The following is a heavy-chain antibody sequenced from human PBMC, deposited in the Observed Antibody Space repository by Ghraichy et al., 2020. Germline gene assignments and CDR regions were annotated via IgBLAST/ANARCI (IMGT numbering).Heavy chain of an antibody. CDR2: IWYDGSNK. CDR1: GFTFSSYG. CDR3: AREVLGDNWFDP. V-gene: IGHV3-33*01. J-gene: IGHJ5*02. D-gene: IGHD2-8*02. Sequence: GALRLSCAASGFTFSSYGMHWVRQAPGKGLEWVAVIWYDGSNKYYADSVKGRFTISRDNSKNTLYLQMNSLRAEDTAVYYCAREVLGDNWFDPWGQGTLVTVSS.